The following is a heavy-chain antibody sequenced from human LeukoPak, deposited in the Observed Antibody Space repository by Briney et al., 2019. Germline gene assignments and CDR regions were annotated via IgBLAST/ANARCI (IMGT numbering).Heavy chain of an antibody. D-gene: IGHD2-21*01. CDR3: ARHDIVGSSAWIDAFDF. V-gene: IGHV4-38-2*02. Sequence: SETLSLTCSVSGYSISSGYYWGWIRQSPGKGLQWIGSIYRSGGTYYNPSLKSRVTISVDTSKNQFSLKLISVTAADTAVYYCARHDIVGSSAWIDAFDFWGQGTMVTVSS. J-gene: IGHJ3*01. CDR1: GYSISSGYY. CDR2: IYRSGGT.